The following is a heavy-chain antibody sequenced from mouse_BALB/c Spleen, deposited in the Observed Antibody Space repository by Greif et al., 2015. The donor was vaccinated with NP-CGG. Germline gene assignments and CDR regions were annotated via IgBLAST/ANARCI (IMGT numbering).Heavy chain of an antibody. CDR3: ARQGYPNYFDY. J-gene: IGHJ2*01. CDR2: ISNGGGST. Sequence: EVKLVESGGGLVQPGGSLKLSCAASGFTFSSYTMSWVRQTPEKRLEWVAYISNGGGSTYYPDTVKGRFTISRDNAKNTLYLQMSSLKSEDTAMYYCARQGYPNYFDYWGQGTTLTVSS. V-gene: IGHV5-12-2*01. CDR1: GFTFSSYT.